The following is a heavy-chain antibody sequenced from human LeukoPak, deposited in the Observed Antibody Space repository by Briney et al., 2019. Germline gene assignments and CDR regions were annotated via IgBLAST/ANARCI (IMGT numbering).Heavy chain of an antibody. CDR1: GFTFSSYA. D-gene: IGHD2-2*01. Sequence: PGRSLRLSCAASGFTFSSYAMHWVRQAPGKGLEWVSVISGSGGRTYYADSVKGRLTISRDNSKNTLYLQMNSLRVEDTAVYYCAKDLCSTITYGGCGFDYWGQGALVTVSS. CDR2: ISGSGGRT. CDR3: AKDLCSTITYGGCGFDY. J-gene: IGHJ4*02. V-gene: IGHV3-23*01.